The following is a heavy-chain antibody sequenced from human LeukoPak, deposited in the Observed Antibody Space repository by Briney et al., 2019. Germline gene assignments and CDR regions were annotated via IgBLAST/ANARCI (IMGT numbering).Heavy chain of an antibody. V-gene: IGHV3-21*01. CDR1: GFTFSSYS. J-gene: IGHJ3*02. D-gene: IGHD3-22*01. CDR2: ISSSSSYI. Sequence: PGGSLRLSCAGSGFTFSSYSMNWVRQAPGKGLEWVSSISSSSSYIYYADSVKGRFTISRDNAKNSLYLQMNSLRAEDTAVYYCARSDSSGYFGPIWGQGTMVTISS. CDR3: ARSDSSGYFGPI.